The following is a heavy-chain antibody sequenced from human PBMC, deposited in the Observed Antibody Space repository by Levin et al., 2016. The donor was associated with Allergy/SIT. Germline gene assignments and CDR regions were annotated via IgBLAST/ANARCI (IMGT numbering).Heavy chain of an antibody. V-gene: IGHV1-2*02. CDR2: INPNSGGT. D-gene: IGHD3-3*01. Sequence: ASVKVSCKASGYTFTGYYMHWVRQAPGQGLEWMGWINPNSGGTNYAQKFQGRVTMTRDTSISTAYMELSRLRSDDTAVYYCARDSLDDYDFWSGKDYWGQGTLVTVSS. CDR1: GYTFTGYY. CDR3: ARDSLDDYDFWSGKDY. J-gene: IGHJ4*02.